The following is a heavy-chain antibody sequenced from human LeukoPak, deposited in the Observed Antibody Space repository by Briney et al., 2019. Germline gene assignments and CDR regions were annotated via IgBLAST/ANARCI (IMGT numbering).Heavy chain of an antibody. V-gene: IGHV4-59*01. CDR2: IYYSGST. J-gene: IGHJ6*02. D-gene: IGHD4-17*01. CDR3: ARSTVTTHGMDV. CDR1: GGSISSYY. Sequence: SETLSLTCTVSGGSISSYYWSWIRQPPGKGLEWIGYIYYSGSTNYNPSLKSRVTISVDTSKNHFSLKLSSVAAADTAVYYCARSTVTTHGMDVWGQGTTVTVSS.